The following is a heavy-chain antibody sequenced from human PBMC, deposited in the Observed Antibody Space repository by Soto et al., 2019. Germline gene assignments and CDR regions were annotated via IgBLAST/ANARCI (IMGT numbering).Heavy chain of an antibody. D-gene: IGHD5-12*01. CDR3: AKDDRPDGYWDFDY. CDR2: INGGDGDT. Sequence: GGSLRLSNTAAGFNFRAYTINCVRQKPGKGLEWVSAINGGDGDTYYADSVKGRFTISRDNSKNTLYLQMNSLRAEDTAVYYCAKDDRPDGYWDFDYWGQGTLVTVSS. J-gene: IGHJ4*02. CDR1: GFNFRAYT. V-gene: IGHV3-23*01.